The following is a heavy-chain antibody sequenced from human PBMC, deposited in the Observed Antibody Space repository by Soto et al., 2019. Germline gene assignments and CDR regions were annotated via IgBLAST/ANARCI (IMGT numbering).Heavy chain of an antibody. Sequence: GGSLRLSCAASGFTFSSYGMHWVRQAPGKGLEWVAVISYDGSNKYYADSVKGRFTISRDNSKNTLYLQMNSLRAEDTAVYYCAKDFDFWSGYYTGRWFDPWGQGTLVTAPQ. CDR1: GFTFSSYG. V-gene: IGHV3-30*18. CDR2: ISYDGSNK. CDR3: AKDFDFWSGYYTGRWFDP. D-gene: IGHD3-3*01. J-gene: IGHJ5*02.